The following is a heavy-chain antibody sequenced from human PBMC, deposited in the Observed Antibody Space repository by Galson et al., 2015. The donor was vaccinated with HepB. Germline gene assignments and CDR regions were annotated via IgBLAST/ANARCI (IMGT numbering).Heavy chain of an antibody. V-gene: IGHV3-30*04. CDR2: ISYDGSNK. CDR3: AKDFYGWELPHDAFDI. D-gene: IGHD1-26*01. CDR1: GFTFSSYA. J-gene: IGHJ3*02. Sequence: SLRLSCAASGFTFSSYAMHWVRQAPGKGLEWVAVISYDGSNKYYADSVKGRFTISRDNSKNTLYLQMNSLRAEDTAVYYCAKDFYGWELPHDAFDIWGQGTMVTVSS.